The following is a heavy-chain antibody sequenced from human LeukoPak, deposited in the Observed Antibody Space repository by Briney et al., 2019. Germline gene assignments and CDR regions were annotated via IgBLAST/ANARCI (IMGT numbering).Heavy chain of an antibody. V-gene: IGHV3-7*05. CDR3: ARDAPYCSGGSCYVDN. Sequence: GGSLRLSCAASGFTFSSFWMRWVRQAPGRGLEWVANIKEDGSEKDYVDSVKGRFTISGDNAKNSLYLQMYRLRAEDTAVYYCARDAPYCSGGSCYVDNWGQGTPVTVSS. CDR2: IKEDGSEK. CDR1: GFTFSSFW. D-gene: IGHD2-15*01. J-gene: IGHJ4*02.